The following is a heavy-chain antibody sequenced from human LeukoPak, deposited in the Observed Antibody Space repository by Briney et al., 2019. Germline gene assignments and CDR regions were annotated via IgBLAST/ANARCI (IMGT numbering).Heavy chain of an antibody. V-gene: IGHV3-23*01. Sequence: PGGSLRLSCAASGFTFSSYAMTWVRQAPGKGLEWVSGISGGGGNTYYADSVKGRFTISRDNSKNTLFLQMNSLRAEDTAVYYCAKVEGSSGYYYPDYWGQGTLATVSS. CDR1: GFTFSSYA. J-gene: IGHJ4*02. D-gene: IGHD3-22*01. CDR2: ISGGGGNT. CDR3: AKVEGSSGYYYPDY.